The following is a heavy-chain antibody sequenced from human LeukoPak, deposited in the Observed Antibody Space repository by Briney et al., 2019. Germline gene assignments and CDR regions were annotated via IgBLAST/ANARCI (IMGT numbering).Heavy chain of an antibody. V-gene: IGHV3-30-3*01. CDR1: GFTFNSYA. CDR2: ISYDGSNK. CDR3: ARAIVGATIGY. J-gene: IGHJ4*02. D-gene: IGHD1-26*01. Sequence: GGSLRLSCAASGFTFNSYAMIWVRQAPGKGLEWVTVISYDGSNKYYADSVKGRFTISRDNSKNTLYLQMNSLRAEDTAVYYCARAIVGATIGYWGQGTLVTVSS.